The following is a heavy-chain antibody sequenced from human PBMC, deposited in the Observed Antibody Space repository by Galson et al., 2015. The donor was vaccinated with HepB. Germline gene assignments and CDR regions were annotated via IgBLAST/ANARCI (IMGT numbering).Heavy chain of an antibody. CDR2: INPNSGGT. D-gene: IGHD3-16*02. Sequence: SVKVSCKASGYTFTGYYMHWVRQAPGQGLEWMGWINPNSGGTNYAQKFQGRVTMTRDTSISTAHMELSRLRSDDTAVYYCATDRSRYDAFDIWGQGTMVTVSS. CDR1: GYTFTGYY. J-gene: IGHJ3*02. CDR3: ATDRSRYDAFDI. V-gene: IGHV1-2*02.